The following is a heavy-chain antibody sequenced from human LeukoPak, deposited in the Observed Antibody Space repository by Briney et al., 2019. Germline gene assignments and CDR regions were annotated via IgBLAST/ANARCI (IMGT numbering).Heavy chain of an antibody. D-gene: IGHD4-17*01. CDR1: GFTFSSYG. V-gene: IGHV3-30*02. J-gene: IGHJ4*02. CDR3: AKEGDYGDFFDY. CDR2: IRYDGSNK. Sequence: GGSLRLSCAASGFTFSSYGMHWVRQAPGKGLEWVAFIRYDGSNKFYADSVKARFTISRDNSENTVHLQMNSLRAEDTAVYYCAKEGDYGDFFDYWGQGTLVTVSS.